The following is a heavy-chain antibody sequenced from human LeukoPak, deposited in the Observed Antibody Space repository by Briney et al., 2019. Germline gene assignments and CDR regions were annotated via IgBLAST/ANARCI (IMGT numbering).Heavy chain of an antibody. CDR2: IYYSGST. J-gene: IGHJ3*02. Sequence: SETLSLTCTVSGGSISSGGYYWSWIRQRPGKGLEWIGYIYYSGSTYYNLSLKSRVTISVDTSKNQFSLKLSSVTAADTAVYYCARASLTIVVVPAASQSLAFDIWGQGTMVTVSS. V-gene: IGHV4-31*03. D-gene: IGHD2-2*01. CDR1: GGSISSGGYY. CDR3: ARASLTIVVVPAASQSLAFDI.